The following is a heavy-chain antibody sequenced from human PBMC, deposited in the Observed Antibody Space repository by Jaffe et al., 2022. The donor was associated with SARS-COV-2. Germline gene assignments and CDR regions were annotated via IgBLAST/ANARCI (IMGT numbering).Heavy chain of an antibody. D-gene: IGHD2-21*02. CDR3: AKAYCAGDCYSRFFDY. CDR2: ISYDGTNK. Sequence: QVQLVESGGGVVQPGRSLRLSCAASGFTFSFYAMHWVRQAPGKGLEWVALISYDGTNKYYADSVKGRFTLSRDNSKNTLSLQMNDLRADDTAVYFCAKAYCAGDCYSRFFDYCGQGTLVTVSS. V-gene: IGHV3-33*08. J-gene: IGHJ4*02. CDR1: GFTFSFYA.